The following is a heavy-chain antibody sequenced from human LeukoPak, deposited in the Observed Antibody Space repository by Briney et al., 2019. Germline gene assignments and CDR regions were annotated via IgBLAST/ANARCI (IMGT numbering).Heavy chain of an antibody. CDR3: AGSLARYQLLSGYFDY. V-gene: IGHV5-51*01. D-gene: IGHD2-2*01. CDR1: GYSFTSYW. J-gene: IGHJ4*02. Sequence: GESLKISCKGSGYSFTSYWIGWVRQMPGKGLEWMGIIYPGDSDTRYSPSFQGQVTISADKSISTAYLQWSSLKASDTAVYYCAGSLARYQLLSGYFDYWGQGTLVTVSS. CDR2: IYPGDSDT.